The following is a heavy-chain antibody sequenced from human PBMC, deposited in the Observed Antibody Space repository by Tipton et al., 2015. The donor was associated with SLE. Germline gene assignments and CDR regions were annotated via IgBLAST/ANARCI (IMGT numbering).Heavy chain of an antibody. V-gene: IGHV4-59*01. CDR2: IYYSGIT. CDR1: GGSISTYY. J-gene: IGHJ4*02. CDR3: ARDRFWNGYLEY. Sequence: TLSLTCTVSGGSISTYYWNWIRQPPGKGLEWVGSIYYSGITYYNPSLKSRVSISVDTTKNQFSLRLTSVTAADTAVYYCARDRFWNGYLEYWGQGALVSVPS. D-gene: IGHD3-3*01.